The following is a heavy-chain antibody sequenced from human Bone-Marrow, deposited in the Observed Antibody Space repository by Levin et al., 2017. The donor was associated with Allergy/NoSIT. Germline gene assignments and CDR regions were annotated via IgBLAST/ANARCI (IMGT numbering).Heavy chain of an antibody. Sequence: PGGSLRLSCAASGFTLKDYYMSWIRQAPGRGLEWIGYISGTSSTTYYADSVKGRFTISRDNAKNSLYLQMNSLRAEDTAMYYCAGDFTWGFFEYWGQGSLITVSS. CDR3: AGDFTWGFFEY. J-gene: IGHJ4*02. V-gene: IGHV3-11*01. CDR2: ISGTSSTT. D-gene: IGHD3-16*01. CDR1: GFTLKDYY.